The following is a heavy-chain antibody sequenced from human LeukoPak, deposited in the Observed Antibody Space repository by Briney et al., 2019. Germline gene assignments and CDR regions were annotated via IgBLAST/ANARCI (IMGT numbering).Heavy chain of an antibody. CDR3: ARDTSGYRRGSFDY. J-gene: IGHJ4*02. V-gene: IGHV4-59*01. Sequence: SETLSLTCTVSGGPTTSYYWRWIRQPPGKGLEGIGYIYYSGSTNYNPSLKSRVTISVDTSKNQFSLKLSSLTAADTAVYYCARDTSGYRRGSFDYWGQGTLVTVSS. CDR2: IYYSGST. CDR1: GGPTTSYY. D-gene: IGHD3-22*01.